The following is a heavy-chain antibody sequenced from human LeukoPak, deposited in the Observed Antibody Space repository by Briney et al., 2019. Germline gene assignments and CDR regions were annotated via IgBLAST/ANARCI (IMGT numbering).Heavy chain of an antibody. Sequence: GASVKVSCKASGCTFASYAMHWVRQAPGQRLEWMGWINAGNGNTKYSQKFQGRVTITRDTSASTAYMELSSLRSEDTAVYYCARDWDYYGSGSYSPWFDPWGQGTLVTVSS. V-gene: IGHV1-3*01. CDR1: GCTFASYA. CDR3: ARDWDYYGSGSYSPWFDP. D-gene: IGHD3-10*01. J-gene: IGHJ5*02. CDR2: INAGNGNT.